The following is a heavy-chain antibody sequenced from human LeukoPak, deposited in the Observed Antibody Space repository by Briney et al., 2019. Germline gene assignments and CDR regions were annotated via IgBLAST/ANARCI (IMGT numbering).Heavy chain of an antibody. CDR3: AKEGGYSSSPFDY. V-gene: IGHV3-30*04. CDR2: ISYDGSNK. Sequence: GGSLRLSCAASGFTFSDSALHWVRQAPGKGLEWVAVISYDGSNKYYADSVKGRFTISRDNSKNTLYLQMNSLRAEDTAVYYCAKEGGYSSSPFDYWGQGTLVTVSS. J-gene: IGHJ4*02. D-gene: IGHD6-6*01. CDR1: GFTFSDSA.